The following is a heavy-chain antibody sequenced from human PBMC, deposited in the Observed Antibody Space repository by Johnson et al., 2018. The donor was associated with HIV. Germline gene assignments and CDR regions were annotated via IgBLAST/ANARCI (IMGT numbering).Heavy chain of an antibody. J-gene: IGHJ3*02. CDR3: ARGGASDAFDI. D-gene: IGHD4/OR15-4a*01. V-gene: IGHV3-30*04. Sequence: VQLVESGGGVVQPGRSLRLSCAASGFTFSQFAMHWVRQAPGKGLEWVAIISYDGTKKYYADSVRGRFIISRDNSKNTLYLQMNSLRAEDTALYYCARGGASDAFDIWGQGTMVTVSS. CDR2: ISYDGTKK. CDR1: GFTFSQFA.